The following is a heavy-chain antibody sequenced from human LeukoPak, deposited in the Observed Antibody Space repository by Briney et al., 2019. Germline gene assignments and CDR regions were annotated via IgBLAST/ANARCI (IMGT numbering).Heavy chain of an antibody. CDR2: IIPIFGTA. Sequence: EASVKVSCKASGGTFSSYAISWVRQAPGQGLEWMGGIIPIFGTANYAQKFQGRVTITTDESTSTAYMELSSLRSEDPAVYYCARAELFTIFGVVSWFDPWGQGTLVTVSS. D-gene: IGHD3-3*01. J-gene: IGHJ5*02. V-gene: IGHV1-69*05. CDR3: ARAELFTIFGVVSWFDP. CDR1: GGTFSSYA.